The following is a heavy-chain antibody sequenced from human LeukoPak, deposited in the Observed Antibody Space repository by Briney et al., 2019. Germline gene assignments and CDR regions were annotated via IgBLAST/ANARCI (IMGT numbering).Heavy chain of an antibody. V-gene: IGHV3-7*01. J-gene: IGHJ4*02. CDR2: INQGGSVR. CDR3: ARDPESSSFDL. Sequence: GGSLRLSCAASGFSFSSYWMSWVRQTPEKGLEFVANINQGGSVRNYMDSLKGRCTISRDDAKKSLYLEINSLRADDTAVYYCARDPESSSFDLWGRGALVTVSS. D-gene: IGHD6-13*01. CDR1: GFSFSSYW.